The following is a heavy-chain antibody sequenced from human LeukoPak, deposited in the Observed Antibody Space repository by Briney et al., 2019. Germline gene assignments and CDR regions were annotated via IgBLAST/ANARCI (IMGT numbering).Heavy chain of an antibody. CDR2: ISAYNGNT. CDR3: ARAIGGSGPAPYYYYMDV. D-gene: IGHD3-10*01. V-gene: IGHV1-18*01. J-gene: IGHJ6*03. CDR1: GYTFTSYG. Sequence: ASVKVSCKASGYTFTSYGISWERQAPGQGLEWMGWISAYNGNTNYAQKLQGRVTMTTDTSTSTAYMELRSLRSDDTAVYYCARAIGGSGPAPYYYYMDVWGKGTTVTVSS.